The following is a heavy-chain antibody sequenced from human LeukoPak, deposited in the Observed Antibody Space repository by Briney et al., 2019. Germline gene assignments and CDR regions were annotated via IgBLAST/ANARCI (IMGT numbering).Heavy chain of an antibody. D-gene: IGHD5-18*01. CDR3: ARDEYRGYGYGCTPHYYYGMDV. V-gene: IGHV3-7*01. CDR2: IQQDGSEK. CDR1: GFMFSSYW. J-gene: IGHJ6*02. Sequence: GGSLRLSCAASGFMFSSYWMSWVRQAPGKGLEWVANIQQDGSEKYYVDSAKGRFTISRDNAKNSLYLQMNSLRAEDTAVYYCARDEYRGYGYGCTPHYYYGMDVWGQGTTVTVSS.